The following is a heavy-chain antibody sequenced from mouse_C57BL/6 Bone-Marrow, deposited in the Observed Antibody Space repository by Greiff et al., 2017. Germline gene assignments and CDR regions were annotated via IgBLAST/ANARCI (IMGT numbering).Heavy chain of an antibody. D-gene: IGHD1-1*01. Sequence: QVQLQQSDAELVKPGASVKISCKVSGYTFTDHTIHWMKQRPEQGLAWIGYIYPRDGSTKYTEKFKGTATLTADKSSSTAYMQLNSLTSEDSAVYFWARWDYYGPWFAYGGQGTLVTVSA. J-gene: IGHJ3*01. CDR3: ARWDYYGPWFAY. V-gene: IGHV1-78*01. CDR2: IYPRDGST. CDR1: GYTFTDHT.